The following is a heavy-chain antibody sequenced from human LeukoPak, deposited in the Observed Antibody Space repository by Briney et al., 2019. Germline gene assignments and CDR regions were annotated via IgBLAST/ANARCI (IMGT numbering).Heavy chain of an antibody. CDR3: GKERWIDY. Sequence: GGSLRLSCSVSGFTFSSYAMHWVRQAPGKGLQYVSSISSNGDSTYYAASVKGRFTISRDNSKSTLYLQMSSLRAEDTAVYYCGKERWIDYWGQGALVTVS. CDR2: ISSNGDST. J-gene: IGHJ4*02. CDR1: GFTFSSYA. V-gene: IGHV3-64D*06. D-gene: IGHD5-24*01.